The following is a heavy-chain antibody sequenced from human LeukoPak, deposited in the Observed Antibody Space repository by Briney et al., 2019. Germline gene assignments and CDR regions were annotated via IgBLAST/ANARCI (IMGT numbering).Heavy chain of an antibody. CDR2: IYTGGST. D-gene: IGHD2-15*01. CDR3: ARVSCSGGSCYDAFDI. Sequence: SETLCLTCAVSGGSISSGSSYWGWIRQPAGKGLEWVGPIYTGGSTNSNPSLERRVTISVDTSNNQFSLKLSSLAAADTGVYYCARVSCSGGSCYDAFDIWGQGTMVTVSS. V-gene: IGHV4-61*02. CDR1: GGSISSGSSY. J-gene: IGHJ3*02.